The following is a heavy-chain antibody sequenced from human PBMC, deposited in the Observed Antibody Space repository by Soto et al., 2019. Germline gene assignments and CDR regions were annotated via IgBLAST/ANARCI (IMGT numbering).Heavy chain of an antibody. CDR3: ARDFGGGNYYDSSTRFDY. CDR1: GYTFTSYG. Sequence: ASVKVSCKASGYTFTSYGISWVRQAPGQGLEWMGWISAYNGNTNYAQKLQGRVTMTTDTSTSTAYMELRSLRSDDTAVYYCARDFGGGNYYDSSTRFDYWGQGTLVTVSS. CDR2: ISAYNGNT. J-gene: IGHJ4*02. V-gene: IGHV1-18*01. D-gene: IGHD3-22*01.